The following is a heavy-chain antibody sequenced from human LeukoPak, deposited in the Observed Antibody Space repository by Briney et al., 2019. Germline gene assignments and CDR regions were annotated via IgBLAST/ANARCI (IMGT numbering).Heavy chain of an antibody. CDR1: GGSISSYY. J-gene: IGHJ4*02. CDR3: ARQRAVIDGRLDY. D-gene: IGHD3-3*01. V-gene: IGHV4-59*01. CDR2: IYYSGST. Sequence: PSETLSLTCTVSGGSISSYYWSWIRQPPGKGLEWIGYIYYSGSTNYNPSLKSRVTISVDTSKNQFSLKLSSVTAADTAVYYCARQRAVIDGRLDYWGQGTLVTVSS.